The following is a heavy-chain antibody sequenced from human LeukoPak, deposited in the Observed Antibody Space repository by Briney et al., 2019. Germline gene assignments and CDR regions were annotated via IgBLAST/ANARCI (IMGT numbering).Heavy chain of an antibody. V-gene: IGHV3-7*01. Sequence: PGGSLRLSCAASGFTFSSYSMNWVRQAPGKGLEWVANIKQDGSEKYYVDSVKGRFTISRDNAKNSLYLQMNSLRAEDTAVYYCARDDSSGYFPIGYDYYMDVWGKGTTVTISS. CDR2: IKQDGSEK. D-gene: IGHD3-22*01. CDR3: ARDDSSGYFPIGYDYYMDV. CDR1: GFTFSSYS. J-gene: IGHJ6*03.